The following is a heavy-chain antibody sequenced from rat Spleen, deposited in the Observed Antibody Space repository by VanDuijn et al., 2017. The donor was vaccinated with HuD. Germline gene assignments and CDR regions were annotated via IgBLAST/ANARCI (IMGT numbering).Heavy chain of an antibody. CDR1: GFTFSDYY. CDR3: ARQGYNNYFDY. D-gene: IGHD1-10*01. J-gene: IGHJ2*01. Sequence: EVQLVESDGGLVQPGRSLKLSCAASGFTFSDYYMAWVRQAPTKGLEWVATISYDGSSTYYRDSVKGRFTISRDNAKSTLYLQMDSLRSEDTATYYCARQGYNNYFDYWGQGVMVTVSS. V-gene: IGHV5-29*01. CDR2: ISYDGSST.